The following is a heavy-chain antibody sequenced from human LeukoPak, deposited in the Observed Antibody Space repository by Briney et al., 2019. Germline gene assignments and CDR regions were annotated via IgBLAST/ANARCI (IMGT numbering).Heavy chain of an antibody. CDR3: ARDANYDFWSGAFDY. V-gene: IGHV4-61*02. CDR1: DGSISSGSYY. Sequence: SETLSLTCTVSDGSISSGSYYWSWIRQPAGKGLEWIGRIYNSGSTNYNPSLKSRVTISVDTSKNQFSLKLSSVTAADTAVYYCARDANYDFWSGAFDYWGQGTLVTVSS. D-gene: IGHD3-3*01. J-gene: IGHJ4*02. CDR2: IYNSGST.